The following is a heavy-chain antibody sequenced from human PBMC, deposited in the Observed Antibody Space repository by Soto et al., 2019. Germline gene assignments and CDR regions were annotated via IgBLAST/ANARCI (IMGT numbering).Heavy chain of an antibody. J-gene: IGHJ4*02. CDR2: ISGGGGSQ. D-gene: IGHD4-17*01. V-gene: IGHV3-23*01. CDR3: ANGKCLTTGCYGPDH. CDR1: GFTFSTYT. Sequence: EVHLLESGGGLGQPGGSLRLSCVASGFTFSTYTMSWVRQAPGKGLEWVSSISGGGGSQSYADSVQGRFSISRDNAKKARDREMDSLRGQDTATYYCANGKCLTTGCYGPDHWGQGALVIVSA.